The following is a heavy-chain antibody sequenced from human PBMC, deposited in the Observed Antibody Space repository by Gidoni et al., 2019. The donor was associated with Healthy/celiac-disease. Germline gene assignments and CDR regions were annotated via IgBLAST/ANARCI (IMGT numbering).Heavy chain of an antibody. D-gene: IGHD6-19*01. CDR1: GGTFSSYA. CDR3: ARDKESSGWYGSFDY. Sequence: QVQLVQSGAEVKKPGSSVKVSCKASGGTFSSYAIRWVRQAPGQGLEWMGRIIPILGIANYAQKFQGRVTITADKSTSTAYMELSSLRSEDTAVYYCARDKESSGWYGSFDYWGQGTLVTVSS. CDR2: IIPILGIA. J-gene: IGHJ4*02. V-gene: IGHV1-69*04.